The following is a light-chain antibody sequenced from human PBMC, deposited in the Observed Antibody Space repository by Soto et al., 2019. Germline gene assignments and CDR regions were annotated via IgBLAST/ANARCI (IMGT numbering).Light chain of an antibody. Sequence: IQVTQSPSSLSASVGDRVTITCRASQGITSYLAWYQQKPGKAPKLLIYAASALQTGVSSRFSGSGYGTESALTISNLQPEDFATYFCQQLYSYPLTFGGGTTVEF. CDR1: QGITSY. J-gene: IGKJ4*01. V-gene: IGKV1-9*01. CDR2: AAS. CDR3: QQLYSYPLT.